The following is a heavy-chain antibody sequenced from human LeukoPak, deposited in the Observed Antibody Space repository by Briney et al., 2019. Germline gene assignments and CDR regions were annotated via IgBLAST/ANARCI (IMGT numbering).Heavy chain of an antibody. V-gene: IGHV4-34*01. D-gene: IGHD6-13*01. J-gene: IGHJ4*02. Sequence: PSETLSLTCAVYGGSFSGYYWSWIRQPPGKGLEWIGEINHSGSTNYNPSLKSRVTISVDTSKNQFSLKLSSVTAADTAVYYCARGRYSSSWYPYWGQGPLVTVSS. CDR2: INHSGST. CDR1: GGSFSGYY. CDR3: ARGRYSSSWYPY.